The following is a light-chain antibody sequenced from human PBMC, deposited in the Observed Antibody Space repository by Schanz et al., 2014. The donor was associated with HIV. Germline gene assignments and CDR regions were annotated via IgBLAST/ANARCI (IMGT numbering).Light chain of an antibody. J-gene: IGLJ2*01. V-gene: IGLV2-14*03. CDR3: QSYDSSLSGPVV. CDR1: NNDIGSYTY. CDR2: GVF. Sequence: QSALTQPASVSGSPGQSITVSCTGSNNDIGSYTYVAWYQQYPGKAPKLVVYGVFDRPSGVSNRFSGSKSGNTASLTVSGLQAEDEADYYCQSYDSSLSGPVVFGGGTKLTVL.